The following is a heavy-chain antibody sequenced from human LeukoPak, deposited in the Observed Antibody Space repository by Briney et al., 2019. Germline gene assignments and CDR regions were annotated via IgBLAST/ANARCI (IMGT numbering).Heavy chain of an antibody. Sequence: PGGSLRLSCAASGFTFSSYAMSWVRQAPGKGLEWVSAISGTGVNTYYADSVKGRFTISRDNSKNTLYLQMNSLRAEDTAVYYCAKDHDSSAYSYFDYWGQGILATVSS. CDR1: GFTFSSYA. V-gene: IGHV3-23*01. CDR3: AKDHDSSAYSYFDY. J-gene: IGHJ4*02. D-gene: IGHD3-22*01. CDR2: ISGTGVNT.